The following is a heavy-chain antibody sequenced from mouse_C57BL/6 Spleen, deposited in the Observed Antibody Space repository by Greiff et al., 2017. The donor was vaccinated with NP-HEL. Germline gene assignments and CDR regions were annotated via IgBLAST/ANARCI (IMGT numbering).Heavy chain of an antibody. CDR2: INPNYGTT. D-gene: IGHD1-1*01. Sequence: VQLQQSGPELVKPGASVKISCKASGYSFTDYNMNWVKQSHGKSLEWIGVINPNYGTTSYNQKFKGKATLTVDQSSSTAYMQLNSLTSEDSAVYYSARLGYYGSSYYAMDYWGQGTSVTVSS. V-gene: IGHV1-39*01. CDR1: GYSFTDYN. J-gene: IGHJ4*01. CDR3: ARLGYYGSSYYAMDY.